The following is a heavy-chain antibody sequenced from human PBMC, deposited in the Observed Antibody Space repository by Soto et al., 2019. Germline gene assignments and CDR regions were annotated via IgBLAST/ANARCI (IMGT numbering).Heavy chain of an antibody. CDR1: GGSFSGYY. Sequence: QVQLQQWGAGLLKPSETLSLTCAVYGGSFSGYYWSWIRQPPGKGLEWIGEINHSGSTNYNPSLKRRVTISVDTSKNQFSLKLSSVTAADTAVYYCARGVSIAARPTTGSVDPWGQGTLVTVSS. CDR3: ARGVSIAARPTTGSVDP. V-gene: IGHV4-34*01. D-gene: IGHD6-6*01. CDR2: INHSGST. J-gene: IGHJ5*02.